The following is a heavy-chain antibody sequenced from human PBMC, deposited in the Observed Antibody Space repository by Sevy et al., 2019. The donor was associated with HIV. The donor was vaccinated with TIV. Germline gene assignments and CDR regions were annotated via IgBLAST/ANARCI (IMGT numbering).Heavy chain of an antibody. CDR2: ISGSGGST. V-gene: IGHV3-23*01. CDR1: GFTFSSYA. J-gene: IGHJ4*02. CDR3: AKVPWFGELLGYYFEY. Sequence: GGSLRLSCAASGFTFSSYAMSWVRQAPGKGLEWVSAISGSGGSTYYADSVKGRFTISRDNTKNTLYLQMNSLRAEDTAVYYCAKVPWFGELLGYYFEYWGQGTLVTVSS. D-gene: IGHD3-10*01.